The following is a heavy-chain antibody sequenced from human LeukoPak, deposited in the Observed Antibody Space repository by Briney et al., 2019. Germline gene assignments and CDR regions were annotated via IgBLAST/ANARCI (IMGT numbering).Heavy chain of an antibody. Sequence: GGSLRLSCAVSGFTVSSNYMSWVRQPPGKGLEWVSVIYSGGSTYYADSVKGRFTISRHDSRDTLYLQMNSLRVEDTAVYYCAREKHTLEWLPSGMDVWGQGTTVTVSS. J-gene: IGHJ6*02. CDR3: AREKHTLEWLPSGMDV. V-gene: IGHV3-53*04. CDR1: GFTVSSNY. CDR2: IYSGGST. D-gene: IGHD3-3*01.